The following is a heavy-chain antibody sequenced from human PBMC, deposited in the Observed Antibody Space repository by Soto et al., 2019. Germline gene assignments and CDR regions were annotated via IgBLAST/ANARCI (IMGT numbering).Heavy chain of an antibody. D-gene: IGHD2-15*01. V-gene: IGHV1-69*01. J-gene: IGHJ4*02. Sequence: QWKWVQSGAEWRKPGPRGRFSGRALVGIFIGMDSSWCRRAPGQGFEWMGGIIPIFGTTNYAQKFQGRVTITADASTSTAYMELTSLRSEDTAIYYCAINEGRDVSNFDYWGQGTLVTVSS. CDR3: AINEGRDVSNFDY. CDR1: VGIFIGMD. CDR2: IIPIFGTT.